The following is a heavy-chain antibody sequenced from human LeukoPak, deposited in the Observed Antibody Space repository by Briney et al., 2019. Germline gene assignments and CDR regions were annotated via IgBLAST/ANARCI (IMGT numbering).Heavy chain of an antibody. J-gene: IGHJ6*02. CDR2: IYYSGST. CDR1: GGSISSGGYY. CDR3: ARTIRDYYYGMDV. Sequence: PSETLSLTCTVSGGSISSGGYYWSWIRQHPGKGLEWIGYIYYSGSTYYNPSLKSRVTISVDTSKNQFSLKLSSVTAADTAVCYCARTIRDYYYGMDVWGQGTTVTVSS. V-gene: IGHV4-31*03. D-gene: IGHD5-24*01.